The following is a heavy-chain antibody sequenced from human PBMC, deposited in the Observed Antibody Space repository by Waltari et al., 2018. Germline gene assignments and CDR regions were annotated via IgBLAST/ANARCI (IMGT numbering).Heavy chain of an antibody. V-gene: IGHV4-34*01. D-gene: IGHD4-17*01. J-gene: IGHJ3*02. CDR2: INHSGST. CDR1: GGSFSGYY. Sequence: QVQLQQWGAGLLKPSETLSLTCAVYGGSFSGYYWSWIRQPPGKGLEWIGEINHSGSTNYNPSLKSRVTISVDTSKNQFSLKLSSVTAADTAVYYCATRYGDYAGDAFDIWGQGTMVTVSS. CDR3: ATRYGDYAGDAFDI.